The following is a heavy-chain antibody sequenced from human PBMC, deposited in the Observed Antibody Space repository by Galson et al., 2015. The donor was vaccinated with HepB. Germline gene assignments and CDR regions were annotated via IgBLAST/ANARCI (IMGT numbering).Heavy chain of an antibody. D-gene: IGHD4-11*01. CDR1: GITVSSDY. V-gene: IGHV3-66*01. CDR2: IYRGGNT. CDR3: ARGRAVATSYFFDY. Sequence: SLRLSCAASGITVSSDYMRWVRQAPGKGLEWVSVIYRGGNTYYADSVKGRFTISRDSSKNTLYLQTNSLRAEDTAVYYCARGRAVATSYFFDYWGQGTLVTVSS. J-gene: IGHJ4*02.